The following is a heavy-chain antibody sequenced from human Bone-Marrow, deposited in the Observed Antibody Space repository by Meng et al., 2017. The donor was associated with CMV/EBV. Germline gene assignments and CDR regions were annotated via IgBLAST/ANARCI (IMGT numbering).Heavy chain of an antibody. CDR2: ISYDGSNK. Sequence: GESLKISCAASGFTFSSYAMHWVRQAPGKGLEWVAVISYDGSNKYYADSVKGRFTISRDNSKNTLCLQMNSLRADDTAIYYCVRGGRSTSCSTGWGQGTLVTVYS. J-gene: IGHJ4*02. D-gene: IGHD2-2*02. CDR1: GFTFSSYA. V-gene: IGHV3-30*04. CDR3: VRGGRSTSCSTG.